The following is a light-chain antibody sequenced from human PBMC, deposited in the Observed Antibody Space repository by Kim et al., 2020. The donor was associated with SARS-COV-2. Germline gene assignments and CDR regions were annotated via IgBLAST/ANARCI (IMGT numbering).Light chain of an antibody. CDR1: QSVSTY. CDR2: DAS. J-gene: IGKJ5*01. V-gene: IGKV3-11*01. CDR3: QQRSTWPQ. Sequence: EIVLTQSPATLSLSPGERATLSCRASQSVSTYLVWYQQKPGQAPRLLIYDASKRATGIPARFSGSGSGTDFTLTISRLEPEDFTIYYCQQRSTWPQFGQGTRLEIK.